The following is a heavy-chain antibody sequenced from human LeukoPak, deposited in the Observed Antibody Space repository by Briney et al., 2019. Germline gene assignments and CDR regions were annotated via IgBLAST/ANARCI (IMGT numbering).Heavy chain of an antibody. CDR3: ARGLRESVVVTAILLGYYMDV. J-gene: IGHJ6*03. D-gene: IGHD2-21*02. Sequence: ASVKVSCKASGYTFTSYDINWVRQAPGQGLEWIGWMNPNSGNIGYAQKFQGRVTMTRNTSISTAYMELSSLRSEDTAVYYCARGLRESVVVTAILLGYYMDVWGKGTTVTVSS. CDR1: GYTFTSYD. V-gene: IGHV1-8*01. CDR2: MNPNSGNI.